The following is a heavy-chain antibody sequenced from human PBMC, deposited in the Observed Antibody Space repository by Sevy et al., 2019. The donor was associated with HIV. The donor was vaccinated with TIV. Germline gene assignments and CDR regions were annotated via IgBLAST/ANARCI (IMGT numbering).Heavy chain of an antibody. CDR3: TREAPQDYYDSSGYYYAPYDAFDI. J-gene: IGHJ3*02. V-gene: IGHV3-49*03. CDR2: IRSKAYGGTT. D-gene: IGHD3-22*01. Sequence: GGSLRLSCTASGFTFGDYAMSWFRQAPGKGLEWVGFIRSKAYGGTTENAASVKGRFTISRDDSKSIAYLQMNSLKTEDTAVYYCTREAPQDYYDSSGYYYAPYDAFDIWGQGTMVTVSS. CDR1: GFTFGDYA.